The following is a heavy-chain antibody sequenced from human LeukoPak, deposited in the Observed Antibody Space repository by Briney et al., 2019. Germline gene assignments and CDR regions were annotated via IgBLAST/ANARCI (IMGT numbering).Heavy chain of an antibody. CDR1: GITINNFW. CDR3: GRARDFSSF. D-gene: IGHD5-24*01. J-gene: IGHJ4*02. CDR2: IKEDRSER. Sequence: PGGSLRLSCVASGITINNFWMSWVRQVPGKGLEWVANIKEDRSERHYVGSVKGRFTISRDNAKNSLYLQMNSLRDEDTAVYFCGRARDFSSFWGQGTLVTVSS. V-gene: IGHV3-7*01.